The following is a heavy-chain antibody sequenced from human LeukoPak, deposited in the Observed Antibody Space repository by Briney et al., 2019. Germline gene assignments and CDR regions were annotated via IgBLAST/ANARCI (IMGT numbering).Heavy chain of an antibody. CDR1: GGSISSGDYY. D-gene: IGHD6-13*01. CDR2: IYYSGST. CDR3: ARVGSSSWYWFDP. J-gene: IGHJ5*02. V-gene: IGHV4-30-4*08. Sequence: SETLSLTCTVSGGSISSGDYYWSWIRQPPGKGLEWIGYIYYSGSTYYNPSLKSRVTISVDTSKNQFSLKLSSVTAADTAVYHCARVGSSSWYWFDPWGQGTLVTVSS.